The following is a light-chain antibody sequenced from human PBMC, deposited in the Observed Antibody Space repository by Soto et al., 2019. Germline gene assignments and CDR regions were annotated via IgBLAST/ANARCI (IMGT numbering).Light chain of an antibody. J-gene: IGKJ1*01. CDR1: QSISSY. CDR2: AAS. V-gene: IGKV1-6*01. CDR3: LQDHIYPWT. Sequence: IQMTQSPSSLSASVGDRVTITCRASQSISSYLNWYQQKPGKAPKLLIYAASSLQSGVPSRFSGSGSGTDFTLTISSLQPEDFATYFCLQDHIYPWTFGQGTKVDIK.